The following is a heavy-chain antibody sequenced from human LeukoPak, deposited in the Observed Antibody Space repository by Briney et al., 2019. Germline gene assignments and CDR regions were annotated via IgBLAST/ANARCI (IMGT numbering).Heavy chain of an antibody. J-gene: IGHJ5*02. D-gene: IGHD3-10*01. Sequence: SETLSLTCTVSGGSISSYYWSWIRQPAGKGLEWIGRIYASGSTNYNPSLKSRVTMSVDTSKNQFSLKLSSVTAADTPVYYCARGIYYYGSGRGVNWFDPWGQGTLVTVSS. CDR1: GGSISSYY. CDR2: IYASGST. CDR3: ARGIYYYGSGRGVNWFDP. V-gene: IGHV4-4*07.